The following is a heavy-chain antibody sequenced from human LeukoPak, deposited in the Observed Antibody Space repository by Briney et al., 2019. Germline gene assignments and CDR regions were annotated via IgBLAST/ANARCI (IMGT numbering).Heavy chain of an antibody. CDR2: TNHSGST. Sequence: SETLSLTCAVYGGSFSGYYWSWIRQPPGKGLEWIGETNHSGSTNYNPSLKSRVTISVDTSKNQFSLKLSSVTAADTAVYYCARGGGSYYWRYWGQGTLVTVSS. V-gene: IGHV4-34*01. D-gene: IGHD1-26*01. CDR1: GGSFSGYY. CDR3: ARGGGSYYWRY. J-gene: IGHJ4*02.